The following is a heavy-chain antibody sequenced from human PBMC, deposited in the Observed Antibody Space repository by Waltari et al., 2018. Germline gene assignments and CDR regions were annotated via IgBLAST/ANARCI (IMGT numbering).Heavy chain of an antibody. D-gene: IGHD3-10*01. CDR2: IYYSGST. V-gene: IGHV4-59*11. Sequence: QVQLQESGPGLVKPSETLSLTCTVSGGSISSHYWSWIRQPPGKGLEWIGYIYYSGSTHDNPTRKSRVSISVDTAKNQFSLKLGSVTAADTAVYYCARGNPYYYGSGSYLFYYYYYGMDVWGQGTTVTVSS. CDR1: GGSISSHY. CDR3: ARGNPYYYGSGSYLFYYYYYGMDV. J-gene: IGHJ6*02.